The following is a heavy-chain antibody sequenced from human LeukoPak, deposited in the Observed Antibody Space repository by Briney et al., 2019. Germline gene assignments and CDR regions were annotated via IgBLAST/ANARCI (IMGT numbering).Heavy chain of an antibody. V-gene: IGHV3-7*01. CDR3: ARTRPGLYFDY. CDR2: IREDGSEK. D-gene: IGHD6-6*01. CDR1: GFTFSSYA. Sequence: GGSLRLSCAASGFTFSSYAMSWVRQAPGKGLEWVANIREDGSEKYYVDSLKGRFTISRDNAKNSLYLQMNSLRAEDTAVYYCARTRPGLYFDYWAREPWSPSPQ. J-gene: IGHJ4*02.